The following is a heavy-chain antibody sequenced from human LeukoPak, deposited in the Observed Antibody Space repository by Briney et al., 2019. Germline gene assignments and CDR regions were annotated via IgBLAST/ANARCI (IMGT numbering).Heavy chain of an antibody. V-gene: IGHV3-48*04. D-gene: IGHD5-12*01. J-gene: IGHJ6*02. CDR3: ASFSGYDEYYYYGMDV. CDR1: GFTFSSYS. CDR2: TSSSSSTI. Sequence: GGSLRLSCAASGFTFSSYSMNWVRQAPGKGLEWVSYTSSSSSTIYYADSVKGRFTISRDNAKNSLYLQMNSLRAEDTAVYYCASFSGYDEYYYYGMDVWGQGTTVTVFS.